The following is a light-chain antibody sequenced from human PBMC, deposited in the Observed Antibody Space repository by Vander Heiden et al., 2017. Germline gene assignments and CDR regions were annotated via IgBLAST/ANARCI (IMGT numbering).Light chain of an antibody. V-gene: IGLV8-61*01. CDR2: STN. CDR3: VLYMGSGISV. Sequence: QTVVTQEPSFSVSPGGTVTITCGLSSGSVSTNYYPSWYQQTPGQSPRTLIYSTNTRSSGVPDRFSGSILGNTAALTITVAQADDESDYYCVLYMGSGISVFGGGTKLTVL. CDR1: SGSVSTNYY. J-gene: IGLJ2*01.